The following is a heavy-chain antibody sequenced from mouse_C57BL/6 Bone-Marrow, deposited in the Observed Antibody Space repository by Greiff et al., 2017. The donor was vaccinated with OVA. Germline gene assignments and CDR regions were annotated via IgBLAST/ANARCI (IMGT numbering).Heavy chain of an antibody. CDR1: GISITTGNYR. Sequence: VQLKESGPGLVKPSQTVFLTCTVTGISITTGNYRWSWIRQFPGNKLEWIGYIYYSGTITYNPSLTSRTTITRDTPKNQFFLEMNSLTAEDTATYYCAREAIDYWYFDVWGTGTTVTVSS. CDR2: IYYSGTI. V-gene: IGHV3-5*01. J-gene: IGHJ1*03. CDR3: AREAIDYWYFDV.